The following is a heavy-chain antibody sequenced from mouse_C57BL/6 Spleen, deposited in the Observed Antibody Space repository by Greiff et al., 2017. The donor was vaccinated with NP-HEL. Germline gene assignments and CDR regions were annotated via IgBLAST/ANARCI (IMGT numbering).Heavy chain of an antibody. CDR3: ARRAGAMDY. J-gene: IGHJ4*01. V-gene: IGHV1-52*01. CDR2: IDASDSET. CDR1: GYTFTSYW. Sequence: QVQLQQSGAELVRPGSSVKLSCKASGYTFTSYWMHWVKQRPIQGLEWIGNIDASDSETHYNQKFKDKATLTVDKSSSTAYMQLSSLTSEDSAVYYCARRAGAMDYWGQGTSVTVSS. D-gene: IGHD3-3*01.